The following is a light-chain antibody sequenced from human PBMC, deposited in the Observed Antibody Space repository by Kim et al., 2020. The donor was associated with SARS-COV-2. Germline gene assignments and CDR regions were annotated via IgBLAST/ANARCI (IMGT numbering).Light chain of an antibody. J-gene: IGLJ1*01. Sequence: QSVLTQPPSVSGAPGQRVTISCTGISSNIGAGYDVHWYQQLPGTAPKLLIYGNTIRPSGVPDRFSGSKSGTSASLAITGLQTEDEADYYCQSYDSSLSGYVFGTGTKVIVL. CDR1: SSNIGAGYD. V-gene: IGLV1-40*01. CDR3: QSYDSSLSGYV. CDR2: GNT.